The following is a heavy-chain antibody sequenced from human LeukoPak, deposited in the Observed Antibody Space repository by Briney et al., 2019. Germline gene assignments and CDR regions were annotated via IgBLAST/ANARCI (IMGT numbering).Heavy chain of an antibody. J-gene: IGHJ6*03. D-gene: IGHD2-2*01. Sequence: ASVKVSCKASGYTFTGYYMHWVRQAPGQGLEWMGWINPNSGGTNYAQKFQGRVTMTRDTSISTAYMELSRLRSDDTAVYYCARDHCSSTSCPKNYYYYYMDVWGKGTTVTVSS. V-gene: IGHV1-2*02. CDR3: ARDHCSSTSCPKNYYYYYMDV. CDR2: INPNSGGT. CDR1: GYTFTGYY.